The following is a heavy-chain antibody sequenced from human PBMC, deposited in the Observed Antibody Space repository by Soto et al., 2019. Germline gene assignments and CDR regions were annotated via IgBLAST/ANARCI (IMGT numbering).Heavy chain of an antibody. V-gene: IGHV4-61*01. Sequence: SETLSLTCSVSGGSVSDKTYYWSWIRQPPGKGLELIGYVYYSGTTNYNPSLKSRVTSSVDLSKNRFSLRLSSVTTADTALYYCARTTAVPNTLRSRYFFDYWGQGTLVTVS. CDR3: ARTTAVPNTLRSRYFFDY. CDR1: GGSVSDKTYY. CDR2: VYYSGTT. J-gene: IGHJ4*02. D-gene: IGHD4-17*01.